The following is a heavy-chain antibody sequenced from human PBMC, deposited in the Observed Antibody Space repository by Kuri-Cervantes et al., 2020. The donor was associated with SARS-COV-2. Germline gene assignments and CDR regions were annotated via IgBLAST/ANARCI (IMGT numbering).Heavy chain of an antibody. D-gene: IGHD6-13*01. J-gene: IGHJ6*02. Sequence: GESLKISCAASGFTFSRYGTHWVRQAPGKGLEWVGRIRSKANSYATAYAASVKGRFTISRDDSKNTAYLQMNSLKTEDTAVYYCTRRGPQQQLVRNYYYGMDVWGQGTTVTVSS. CDR3: TRRGPQQQLVRNYYYGMDV. V-gene: IGHV3-73*01. CDR2: IRSKANSYAT. CDR1: GFTFSRYG.